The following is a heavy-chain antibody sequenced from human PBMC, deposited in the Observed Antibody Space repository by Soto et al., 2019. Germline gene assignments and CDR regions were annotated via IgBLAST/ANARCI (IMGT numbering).Heavy chain of an antibody. J-gene: IGHJ4*02. CDR1: GMTFGSRA. V-gene: IGHV3-23*01. Sequence: WGSLRLSCGASGMTFGSRAMSWVRQAPGKGLEWVSTITDTVGDTKYADSVRGRFTISRDNSKNTLYLQMSSLRAEDSAVYYCARGSKDSSLGSRICDFWGWGTMVPVS. CDR3: ARGSKDSSLGSRICDF. CDR2: ITDTVGDT. D-gene: IGHD7-27*01.